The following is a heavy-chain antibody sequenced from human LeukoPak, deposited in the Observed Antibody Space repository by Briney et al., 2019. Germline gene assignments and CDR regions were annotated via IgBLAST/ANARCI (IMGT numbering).Heavy chain of an antibody. Sequence: PSQTLSLTCTVSGGSISSGGYYWSWIRQPPGKGLEWTGYIYHSGSTYYNPSLKSRVTISVDRTKNQFSLKLSSVTAADTAVYYCARDFGGGSSWYVWFDPWGQGTLVTVSS. CDR1: GGSISSGGYY. CDR2: IYHSGST. D-gene: IGHD6-13*01. J-gene: IGHJ5*02. V-gene: IGHV4-30-2*01. CDR3: ARDFGGGSSWYVWFDP.